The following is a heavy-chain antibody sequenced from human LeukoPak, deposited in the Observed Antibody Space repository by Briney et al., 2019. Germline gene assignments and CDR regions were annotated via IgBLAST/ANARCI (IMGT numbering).Heavy chain of an antibody. CDR3: ARILRGVILD. V-gene: IGHV4-39*01. CDR1: GGSISSSSYY. Sequence: PSETLSLTCTVSGGSISSSSYYWGWIRQPPGKGLEWIGSIYYSGSTYYNPSLKSRVTISVDTSKNQFSLKLSSVTAADTAVYYCARILRGVILDWGQGTLVTVSS. J-gene: IGHJ4*02. D-gene: IGHD3-10*01. CDR2: IYYSGST.